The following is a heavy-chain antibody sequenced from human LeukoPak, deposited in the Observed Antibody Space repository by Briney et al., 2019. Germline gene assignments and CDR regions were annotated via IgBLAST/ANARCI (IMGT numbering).Heavy chain of an antibody. D-gene: IGHD3-22*01. CDR3: AFTNYYDSSGYYAPRLDY. CDR1: GFTFSSYS. Sequence: GGSLRLSCAASGFTFSSYSMNWVRQAPGKGLEWVSYISSSSSTVYYADSVKGRFTISRDNAKNSLYLQMNSLRAEDTAVYYCAFTNYYDSSGYYAPRLDYWGQGTLVTVSS. V-gene: IGHV3-48*01. CDR2: ISSSSSTV. J-gene: IGHJ4*02.